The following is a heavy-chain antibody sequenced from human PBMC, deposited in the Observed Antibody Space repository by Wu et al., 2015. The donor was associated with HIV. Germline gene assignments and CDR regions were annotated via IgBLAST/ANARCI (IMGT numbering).Heavy chain of an antibody. J-gene: IGHJ5*02. CDR2: SSPYTPIT. V-gene: IGHV1-18*04. D-gene: IGHD3-10*01. CDR1: GYTFASHG. CDR3: ARDGLLGESRDWFDP. Sequence: QVRLVQSRTEVKKPGASVRISCRAFGYTFASHGINWVRQAPGQGLEWVGWSSPYTPITNYAQNFQGRVSMTTDTDTNTAEMELRSLTYDDTAVYYCARDGLLGESRDWFDPWGQGTLVIVSS.